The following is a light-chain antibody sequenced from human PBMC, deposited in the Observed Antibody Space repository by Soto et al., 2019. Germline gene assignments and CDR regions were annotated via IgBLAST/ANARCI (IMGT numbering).Light chain of an antibody. CDR2: GAY. Sequence: DIQMTQSPSTLSASVGDRVTIVCRASQSVSDWLAWYQQRPGKAPKVLIYGAYSLESGVTSRFSGSGSGTEFTLTITSLQPDDFATYYCQPYNSYPWTFGQVSKLEIK. V-gene: IGKV1-5*02. J-gene: IGKJ1*01. CDR3: QPYNSYPWT. CDR1: QSVSDW.